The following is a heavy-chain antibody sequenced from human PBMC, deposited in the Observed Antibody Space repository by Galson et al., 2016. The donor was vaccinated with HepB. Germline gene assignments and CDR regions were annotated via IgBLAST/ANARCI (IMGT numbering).Heavy chain of an antibody. V-gene: IGHV3-23*01. CDR1: GFTFNTNA. CDR2: ITGNGGTT. J-gene: IGHJ4*02. CDR3: AKRDYSDSDGYLPLFDR. D-gene: IGHD3-22*01. Sequence: SLRLSCAASGFTFNTNAMSWVRQAPGKGPEWVSAITGNGGTTYYTDSVEGRFTISRDNSKNTLYLQMNSLRVDDTAVYYCAKRDYSDSDGYLPLFDRWGQGTLVTVSS.